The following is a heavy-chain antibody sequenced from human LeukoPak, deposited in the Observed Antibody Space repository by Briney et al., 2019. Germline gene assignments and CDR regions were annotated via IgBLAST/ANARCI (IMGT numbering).Heavy chain of an antibody. CDR3: AGRYYYYGMDV. Sequence: SETLSLTCAVYGGSFSGYYWSWIRQPPGKGLEWIGEINHSGSTNYNPSLKSRVTISVDTSKNQFSLKLSSVTAADTAVYYCAGRYYYYGMDVWGQGTTVTVPS. V-gene: IGHV4-34*01. J-gene: IGHJ6*02. CDR2: INHSGST. CDR1: GGSFSGYY.